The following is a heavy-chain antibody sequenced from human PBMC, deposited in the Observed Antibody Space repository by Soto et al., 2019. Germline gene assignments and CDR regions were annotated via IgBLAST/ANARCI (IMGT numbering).Heavy chain of an antibody. J-gene: IGHJ4*02. CDR2: ISSSGSTI. D-gene: IGHD2-15*01. Sequence: EVQLVESGGGLVQPGGSLRLSCAASGFSFSSHSMKWVRQAPGKGLEWVSYISSSGSTIYYADSVKGRFTISRDNANNSLYLPMNSLRDDYTSVYYCARGRGYSGGTSCDLDYWGQGALVTVSS. CDR1: GFSFSSHS. V-gene: IGHV3-48*02. CDR3: ARGRGYSGGTSCDLDY.